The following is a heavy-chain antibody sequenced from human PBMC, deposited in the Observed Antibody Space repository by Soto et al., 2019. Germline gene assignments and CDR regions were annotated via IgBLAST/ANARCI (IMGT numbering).Heavy chain of an antibody. CDR2: IYYSGST. CDR3: ARRDSIASIDY. CDR1: GGSISSYY. J-gene: IGHJ4*02. V-gene: IGHV4-59*08. D-gene: IGHD6-6*01. Sequence: SETLSLTCTVSGGSISSYYWSWIRQPPGKGLEWIGYIYYSGSTNYNPSLKSRVTISVDTSKNQFSLKLSSVTAADTAVYYCARRDSIASIDYWGQGTLVTVSS.